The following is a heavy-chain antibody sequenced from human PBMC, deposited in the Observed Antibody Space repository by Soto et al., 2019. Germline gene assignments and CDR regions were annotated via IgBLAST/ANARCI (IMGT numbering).Heavy chain of an antibody. D-gene: IGHD3-10*01. CDR2: ISSGSNSI. CDR3: ARAVYASGIVVDS. J-gene: IGHJ4*02. Sequence: EVQLVESGGDLVQPGGSLRLSCAASGFNFKTYNMNWVRQAPGKGLEWVAYISSGSNSIYYADSVRGRFTSSRDNAKNSMYLQMNSLRVEDTAVYYCARAVYASGIVVDSWGQGTLVTVSS. CDR1: GFNFKTYN. V-gene: IGHV3-48*01.